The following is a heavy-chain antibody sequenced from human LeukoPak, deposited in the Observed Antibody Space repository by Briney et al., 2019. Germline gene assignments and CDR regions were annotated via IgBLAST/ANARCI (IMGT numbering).Heavy chain of an antibody. CDR1: GGTFSSYA. V-gene: IGHV1-69*04. D-gene: IGHD2-2*01. Sequence: ASVKVSCKASGGTFSSYAISWVRQAPGQGLEWMGRIIPIFGIANYAQKFQGRVTITADKSTSTAYMELSSLRSEDTAVYYCARDQVPAAMRDYYYYYGMDVWGQGTTVTVSS. CDR2: IIPIFGIA. J-gene: IGHJ6*02. CDR3: ARDQVPAAMRDYYYYYGMDV.